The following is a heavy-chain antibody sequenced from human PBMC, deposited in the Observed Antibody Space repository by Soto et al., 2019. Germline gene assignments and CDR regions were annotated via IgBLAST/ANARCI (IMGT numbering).Heavy chain of an antibody. D-gene: IGHD6-19*01. V-gene: IGHV3-21*01. CDR1: GFTFSSYS. Sequence: EVQLVESGGGLVKPGGSLRLSCAASGFTFSSYSMNWVRQAPGKGLEWVSSISSSSSYIYYADSVKGRFTISRDNAKNSLYLQMNSLRAEDTAVYYCAREFRGVAGTRKYNWFDPWGQGTLVNVSS. J-gene: IGHJ5*02. CDR2: ISSSSSYI. CDR3: AREFRGVAGTRKYNWFDP.